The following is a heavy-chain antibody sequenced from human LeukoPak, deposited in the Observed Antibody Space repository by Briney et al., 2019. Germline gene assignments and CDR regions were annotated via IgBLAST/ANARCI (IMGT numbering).Heavy chain of an antibody. CDR1: GYSFTSYW. J-gene: IGHJ4*02. CDR2: IYPGDSDT. V-gene: IGHV5-51*01. CDR3: TARGVDYYGSGSYSEY. D-gene: IGHD3-10*01. Sequence: PGESLKISCKGSGYSFTSYWIGWVRQMPGKGLEWMGIIYPGDSDTRYSPSFQGQVTISADKSISTAYLQWSSTEVSDSAMYYCTARGVDYYGSGSYSEYWGQGILVSVSS.